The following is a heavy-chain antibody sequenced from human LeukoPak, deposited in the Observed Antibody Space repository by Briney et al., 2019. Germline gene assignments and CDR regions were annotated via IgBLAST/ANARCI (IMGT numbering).Heavy chain of an antibody. Sequence: ASVKVSCKASGGTFSSYAISWVRQAPGQGLEWMGGIIPIFGTANYAQKFQGRVTITADKSTSTAYMELSSLRSEDTAVYYCARYCSGGSCYGAFDIWGQGTMVTVSS. CDR1: GGTFSSYA. V-gene: IGHV1-69*06. CDR3: ARYCSGGSCYGAFDI. CDR2: IIPIFGTA. D-gene: IGHD2-15*01. J-gene: IGHJ3*02.